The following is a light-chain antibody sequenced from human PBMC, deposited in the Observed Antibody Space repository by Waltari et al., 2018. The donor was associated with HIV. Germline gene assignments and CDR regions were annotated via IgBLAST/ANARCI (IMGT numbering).Light chain of an antibody. V-gene: IGLV3-25*03. CDR1: ALSKQY. CDR3: QSADSSGGFWV. CDR2: QDT. Sequence: SYDLTQSSSVSVSPGQTARITCSGDALSKQYVYWYQKKSGHAPILVIYQDTERPSGIPERVAGSSSGTLVTLTINGVQVEDEADYYCQSADSSGGFWVFGGGTTLTVL. J-gene: IGLJ3*02.